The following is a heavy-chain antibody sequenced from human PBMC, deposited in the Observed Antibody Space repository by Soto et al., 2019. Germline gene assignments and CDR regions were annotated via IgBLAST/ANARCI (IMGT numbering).Heavy chain of an antibody. CDR3: TTGSVESI. CDR2: IKTSAGGGAT. D-gene: IGHD2-15*01. V-gene: IGHV3-15*07. J-gene: IGHJ6*01. Sequence: EVQLVESAGGLVKPGGSLRLSCVASGCSFNEAWMNWVRQAPGEGLEWVGRIKTSAGGGATDYAAPVQGRFTISRDDSKNALYLHMNSLRPEDTAIYYCTTGSVESIWGQGTTVTVSS. CDR1: GCSFNEAW.